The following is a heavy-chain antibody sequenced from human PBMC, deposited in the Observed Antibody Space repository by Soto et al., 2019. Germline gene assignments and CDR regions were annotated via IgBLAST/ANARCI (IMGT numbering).Heavy chain of an antibody. CDR1: GGSISSGGYS. V-gene: IGHV4-30-2*01. Sequence: PSETLSLTCAVSGGSISSGGYSWSWIRQPPGKGLEWIGYIYHSGSTYYSPSLRSRVTISVDKSKNQFSLKLSSVTAADTAVYYCTRRPYRSTSGGIDYWGQGTLVTVSS. CDR2: IYHSGST. J-gene: IGHJ4*02. CDR3: TRRPYRSTSGGIDY. D-gene: IGHD2-15*01.